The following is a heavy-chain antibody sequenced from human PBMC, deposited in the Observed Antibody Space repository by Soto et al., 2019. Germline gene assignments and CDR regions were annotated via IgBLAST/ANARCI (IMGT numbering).Heavy chain of an antibody. CDR1: GFTFSGSA. CDR2: IRTKANSYAT. V-gene: IGHV3-73*01. Sequence: GGSLRLSCAASGFTFSGSAMHWVRQASGKGLEWVGRIRTKANSYATTYAASVQGRFTISRDDSGNTAYLQMNSLKTEDTAVYYCTRPPSWLLGYGMDVWGQGTTVTVS. CDR3: TRPPSWLLGYGMDV. J-gene: IGHJ6*02. D-gene: IGHD5-12*01.